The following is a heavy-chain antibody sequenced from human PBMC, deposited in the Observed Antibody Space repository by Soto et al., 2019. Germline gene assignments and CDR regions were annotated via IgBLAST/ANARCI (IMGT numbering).Heavy chain of an antibody. CDR1: GYPFTGYY. CDR3: ARERYQVISDGMDV. V-gene: IGHV1-2*02. D-gene: IGHD2-2*01. J-gene: IGHJ6*02. CDR2: INPANGAT. Sequence: ASGKVCFKASGYPFTGYYFHWVREAPGQGLEWMGWINPANGATSYAQKFQGRVTLSRDTSINTAYLELSNLTFDDAAVYFCARERYQVISDGMDVWGQGTTVTVSS.